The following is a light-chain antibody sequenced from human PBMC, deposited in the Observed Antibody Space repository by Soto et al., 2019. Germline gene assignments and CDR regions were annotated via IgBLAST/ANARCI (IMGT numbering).Light chain of an antibody. CDR1: SSDVGTYKA. V-gene: IGLV2-23*01. CDR2: EAG. Sequence: QSVLTQPASVSGSPGQSITISCTGTSSDVGTYKAVSWYQQHPGKAPKLIIFEAGKRPSGLSNRFSGSKSGNTASLTISGLQAEDEADYYCSSYAGRNINVFGGGTKVTVL. J-gene: IGLJ1*01. CDR3: SSYAGRNINV.